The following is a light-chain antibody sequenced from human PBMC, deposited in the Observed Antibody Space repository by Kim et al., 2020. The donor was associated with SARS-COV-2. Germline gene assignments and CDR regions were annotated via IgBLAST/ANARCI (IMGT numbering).Light chain of an antibody. CDR1: KLGNKY. CDR2: QDS. V-gene: IGLV3-1*01. Sequence: SVSPGQTASITCSGDKLGNKYTCWYQQKPGQSPVLVIYQDSKRPSGIPERFSGSNSGNTATPTISGTQAMDEADYYCQAWDRTTVVFGGGTQLTVL. CDR3: QAWDRTTVV. J-gene: IGLJ3*02.